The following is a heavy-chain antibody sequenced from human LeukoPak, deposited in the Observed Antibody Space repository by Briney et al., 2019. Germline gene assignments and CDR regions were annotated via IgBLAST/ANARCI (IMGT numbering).Heavy chain of an antibody. Sequence: GRSLRLSCAASGFTFNDYAMHWVRQAPGKGLEWVSSISSSSSYIYYADSVKGRFTISRDNAKNSLYLQMNSLRAEDTAVYYCARDPGIAAAGTSGFDYWGQGTLVTVSS. CDR2: ISSSSSYI. V-gene: IGHV3-21*01. D-gene: IGHD6-13*01. CDR3: ARDPGIAAAGTSGFDY. CDR1: GFTFNDYA. J-gene: IGHJ4*02.